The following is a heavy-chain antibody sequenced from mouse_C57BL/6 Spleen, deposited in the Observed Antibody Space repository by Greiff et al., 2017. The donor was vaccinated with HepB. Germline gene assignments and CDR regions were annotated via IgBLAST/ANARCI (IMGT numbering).Heavy chain of an antibody. J-gene: IGHJ4*01. CDR2: IDPSDSYT. Sequence: VQLQQSGAELVKPGASVKLSCKASGYTFTSYWMQWVKQRPGQGLEWIGEIDPSDSYTNYNQKFKGKATLTVDTSSSTAYMQLSSLTSEDSAVYYCARGGYYLYAMDYWGQGTSVTVSS. D-gene: IGHD2-3*01. CDR3: ARGGYYLYAMDY. CDR1: GYTFTSYW. V-gene: IGHV1-50*01.